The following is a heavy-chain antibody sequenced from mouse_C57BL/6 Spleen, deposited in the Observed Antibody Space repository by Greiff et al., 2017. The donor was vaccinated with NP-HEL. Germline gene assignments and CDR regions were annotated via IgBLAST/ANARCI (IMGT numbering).Heavy chain of an antibody. V-gene: IGHV3-6*01. J-gene: IGHJ4*01. Sequence: EVKLMESGPGLVKPSQSLSLTCSVTGYSITSGYYWNWIRQFPGNKLEWMGYISYDGSNNYNPSLKNRISITRDTSKNQFFLKLNSVTTEDTATYYCARASYGNFHAMDYWGQGTSVTVSS. CDR2: ISYDGSN. CDR1: GYSITSGYY. CDR3: ARASYGNFHAMDY. D-gene: IGHD2-1*01.